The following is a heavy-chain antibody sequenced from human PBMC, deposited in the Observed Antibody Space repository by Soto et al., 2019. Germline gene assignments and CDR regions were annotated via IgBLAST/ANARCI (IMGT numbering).Heavy chain of an antibody. J-gene: IGHJ4*02. Sequence: EVQLLESGGGLVQPGGSLRLSCAASGFTFSSYAMSWVRQAPGKGLEWVSAISGSGGSTYYADSVKGRFTISRDNSKNTLYLQMNSLRAEDTAVYYGAKSIVVVPAALNVDYWGQGTLVTVSS. V-gene: IGHV3-23*01. CDR3: AKSIVVVPAALNVDY. CDR1: GFTFSSYA. D-gene: IGHD2-2*01. CDR2: ISGSGGST.